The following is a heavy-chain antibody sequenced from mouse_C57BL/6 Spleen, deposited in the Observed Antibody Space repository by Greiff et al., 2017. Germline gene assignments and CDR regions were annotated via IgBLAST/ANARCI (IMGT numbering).Heavy chain of an antibody. J-gene: IGHJ2*01. Sequence: EVHLVESGGGLVKPGGSLKLSCAASGFTFSDYGMHWVRQAPEKGLEWVAYISSGSSTISYADTVKGRFTISRDNAKNTLFLQMTSLRSEDTAMYYCARTSTMVTPFDYWGQGTTLTVSS. V-gene: IGHV5-17*01. CDR1: GFTFSDYG. CDR2: ISSGSSTI. D-gene: IGHD2-2*01. CDR3: ARTSTMVTPFDY.